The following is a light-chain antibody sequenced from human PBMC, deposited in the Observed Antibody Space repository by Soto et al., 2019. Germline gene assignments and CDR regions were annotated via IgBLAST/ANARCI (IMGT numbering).Light chain of an antibody. CDR2: EGS. V-gene: IGLV2-23*01. CDR1: SSDVGSYNL. J-gene: IGLJ2*01. CDR3: CSYAGSIVVV. Sequence: QSALTQPASVSGSPGQSITISCTGTSSDVGSYNLVSWYQQHPGKAPKLMIYEGSKRPSGVSNRFSGSKSGNTASLTISGLQAEDEADYYCCSYAGSIVVVFGGGTKVTVL.